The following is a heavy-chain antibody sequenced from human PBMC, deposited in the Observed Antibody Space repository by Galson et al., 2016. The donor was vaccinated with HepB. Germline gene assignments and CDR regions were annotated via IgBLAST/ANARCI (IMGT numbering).Heavy chain of an antibody. CDR1: GYTFTAYF. Sequence: SVKVSCKASGYTFTAYFIYWVRQAPGQGLEWMGFINPNVGSTTFAQKFQDRVTMTRDTSTSTVFMELSSLRSEDTAVYSCARGDLNYYYALDVWGQGTTVTVSS. V-gene: IGHV1-46*01. CDR3: ARGDLNYYYALDV. D-gene: IGHD3-3*01. CDR2: INPNVGST. J-gene: IGHJ6*02.